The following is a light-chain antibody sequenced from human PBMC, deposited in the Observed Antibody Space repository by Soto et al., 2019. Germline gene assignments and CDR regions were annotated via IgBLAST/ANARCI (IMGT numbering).Light chain of an antibody. CDR2: GAS. V-gene: IGKV1-33*01. CDR3: QHYDHLPPFT. J-gene: IGKJ3*01. Sequence: DIQMTQSPSSLSASVGDRVTITCQASQDIRKYLSWYQQKPGKAPKLLIYGASYLETGVPSRFSGSGYGTDFTFTISSLQPEDIATYYCQHYDHLPPFTCGPWTKVAFK. CDR1: QDIRKY.